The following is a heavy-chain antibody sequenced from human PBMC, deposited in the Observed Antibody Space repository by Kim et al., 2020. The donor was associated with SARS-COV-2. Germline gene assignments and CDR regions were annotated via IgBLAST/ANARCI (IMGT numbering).Heavy chain of an antibody. J-gene: IGHJ4*02. V-gene: IGHV1-18*01. D-gene: IGHD3-9*01. CDR3: ARVGYDILTGSNY. Sequence: YAQKLQGRVTMTTDTSTSTAYMELRSLRSDDTAVYYCARVGYDILTGSNYWGQGTLVTVSS.